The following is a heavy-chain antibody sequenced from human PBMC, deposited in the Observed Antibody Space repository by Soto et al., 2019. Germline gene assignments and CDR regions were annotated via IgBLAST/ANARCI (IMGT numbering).Heavy chain of an antibody. CDR3: ARGSGSREVNYYYGMDV. V-gene: IGHV3-30-3*01. J-gene: IGHJ6*02. D-gene: IGHD1-26*01. CDR1: GFTFSSYA. CDR2: ISYDGSNK. Sequence: PGGSLRLSCAASGFTFSSYAMHWVSQAPGKGLEWVAVISYDGSNKYYADSVKGRFTISRDNSKNTLYLQMNSLRAEDTAVYYCARGSGSREVNYYYGMDVWGQGTTVTAP.